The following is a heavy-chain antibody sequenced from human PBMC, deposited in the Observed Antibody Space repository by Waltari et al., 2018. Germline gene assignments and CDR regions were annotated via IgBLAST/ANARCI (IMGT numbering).Heavy chain of an antibody. V-gene: IGHV1-2*02. Sequence: QVQLVQSGAEVKKPGASVKVSCKASGYTFPGYYTHWVRQAPGQGLEWMGWINPNSDETNYAQNFQGRATVTRDTSISTAYMELSSLISGDTAVYFCARGLSGSYHTPIGHWGQGTLVTVSS. CDR2: INPNSDET. CDR3: ARGLSGSYHTPIGH. CDR1: GYTFPGYY. D-gene: IGHD1-26*01. J-gene: IGHJ4*01.